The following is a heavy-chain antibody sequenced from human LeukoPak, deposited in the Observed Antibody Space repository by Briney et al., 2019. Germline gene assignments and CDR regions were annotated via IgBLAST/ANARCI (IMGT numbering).Heavy chain of an antibody. CDR1: GYTFTGYY. Sequence: ASAKVSCKASGYTFTGYYMHWVRQAPGQGLEWMGWINPNSGGTNYAQKFQGRVTMTRDTSISTAYMELSRLRSDDTAVYYCASRDYDIHTFDYWGQGTLVTVSS. D-gene: IGHD3-9*01. J-gene: IGHJ4*02. CDR3: ASRDYDIHTFDY. CDR2: INPNSGGT. V-gene: IGHV1-2*02.